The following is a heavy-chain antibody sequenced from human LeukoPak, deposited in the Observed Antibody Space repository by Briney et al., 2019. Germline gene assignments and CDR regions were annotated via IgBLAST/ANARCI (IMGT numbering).Heavy chain of an antibody. Sequence: GGSLRLSCAASGFTFSSYSMNWVRQAPGKGLEWVSYISSSSSTIYYADSVKGRFTISRDNAKNSLYLQMNSLRAEDTAVYYCARDEEQQPGYYYYGMDVWGQGTTVTVSS. CDR1: GFTFSSYS. V-gene: IGHV3-48*04. J-gene: IGHJ6*02. CDR3: ARDEEQQPGYYYYGMDV. CDR2: ISSSSSTI. D-gene: IGHD6-13*01.